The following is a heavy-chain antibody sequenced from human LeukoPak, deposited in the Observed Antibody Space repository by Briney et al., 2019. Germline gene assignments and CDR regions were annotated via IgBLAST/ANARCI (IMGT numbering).Heavy chain of an antibody. CDR1: GYTLTDLS. V-gene: IGHV1-24*01. CDR3: ATGGTSWTDEFDY. D-gene: IGHD2-2*01. Sequence: GASVKVSCKVSGYTLTDLSMHWVRQAPGKGLEWMGGFDPEDGETIYAQKFQGRVTMTEDTSTDTAYMELSSLRSEDTAVYYCATGGTSWTDEFDYWGQGTLVTVSS. J-gene: IGHJ4*02. CDR2: FDPEDGET.